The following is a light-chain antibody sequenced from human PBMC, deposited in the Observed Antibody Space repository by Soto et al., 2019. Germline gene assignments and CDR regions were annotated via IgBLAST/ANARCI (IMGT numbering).Light chain of an antibody. CDR1: QGGTRW. V-gene: IGKV1-12*01. CDR2: TAS. J-gene: IGKJ4*01. Sequence: IAVTQKQYSVSASVGHRVNITCGASQGGTRWLAWYQQKTGKDPKLLIYTASSLQSGVPSRFSGNGFGTDFTLTISSLQPEDFATYYCQQANTFPLTFGGGTKVDI. CDR3: QQANTFPLT.